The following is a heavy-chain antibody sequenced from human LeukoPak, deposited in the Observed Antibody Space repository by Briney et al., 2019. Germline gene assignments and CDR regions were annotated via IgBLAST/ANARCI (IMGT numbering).Heavy chain of an antibody. Sequence: PGRSLRLSCAASGFTFSTYGMHWVRQAPGKGLEWVAGISYDGSNKYYTDSVKGRFTISRDNAKNSLYLQMNSLRAEDTAVYYCARDLYGSGQDGMDVWGQGTTVTVSS. J-gene: IGHJ6*02. CDR2: ISYDGSNK. CDR3: ARDLYGSGQDGMDV. CDR1: GFTFSTYG. V-gene: IGHV3-30*03. D-gene: IGHD3-10*01.